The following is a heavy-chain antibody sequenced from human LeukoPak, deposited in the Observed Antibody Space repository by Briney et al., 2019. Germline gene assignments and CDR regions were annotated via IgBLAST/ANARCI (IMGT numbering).Heavy chain of an antibody. V-gene: IGHV4-34*01. CDR2: IKHSGST. J-gene: IGHJ6*02. CDR3: ARDPGSYGMDV. CDR1: GGSFSGYY. D-gene: IGHD1-26*01. Sequence: SETLSLTCAVYGGSFSGYYWSWLRQPPGKGLEWIGEIKHSGSTTYNPSLKSRVTISVDTSRNQFSLRLSSVTAADTALYFCARDPGSYGMDVWGQGTTVTVSS.